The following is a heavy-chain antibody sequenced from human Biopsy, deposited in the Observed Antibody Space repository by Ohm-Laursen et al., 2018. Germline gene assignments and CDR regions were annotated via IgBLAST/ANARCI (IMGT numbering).Heavy chain of an antibody. CDR3: ARDQRGPSLLEAKLTPNYFDY. D-gene: IGHD1-1*01. CDR1: GFTLSYYS. Sequence: SLRLSCAASGFTLSYYSMTWVRQAPGKGLEWVSSIRSGCDYMFYADSVKGRFTISRDNAKNSLYLQMNSLRAEDTAVYYCARDQRGPSLLEAKLTPNYFDYWGRGSLVTVSS. CDR2: IRSGCDYM. J-gene: IGHJ4*02. V-gene: IGHV3-21*01.